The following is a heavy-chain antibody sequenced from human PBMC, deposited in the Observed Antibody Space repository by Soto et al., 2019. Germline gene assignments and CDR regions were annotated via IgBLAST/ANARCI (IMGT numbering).Heavy chain of an antibody. CDR1: GFTFNKYS. V-gene: IGHV3-21*06. D-gene: IGHD3-22*01. Sequence: EVRLVESGGGLVKPGGSLRLSCAASGFTFNKYSMNWVRQAPGKGLEGVSSITSKTGEQYYADSVKGRFIISRDNTNNSLSLQVTSLRDEDTAVYYCARDLMPNDRGLGDLAYWGQGTLVTVSS. J-gene: IGHJ4*02. CDR3: ARDLMPNDRGLGDLAY. CDR2: ITSKTGEQ.